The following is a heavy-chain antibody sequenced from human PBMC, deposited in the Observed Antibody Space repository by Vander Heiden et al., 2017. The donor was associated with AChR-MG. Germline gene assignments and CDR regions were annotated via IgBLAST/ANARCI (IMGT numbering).Heavy chain of an antibody. CDR3: ARGGREFAFLGFDF. CDR2: IYYGGYT. J-gene: IGHJ5*01. CDR1: GGSSSSYY. Sequence: QAQLRESGPGLVAPSETLSLPCTVSGGSSSSYYWSWIRQPPGKGLEWIGYIYYGGYTDYNPSLKSRVTISVDMSKNRFSLNMTSVTAADTAVYYCARGGREFAFLGFDFWGQGTLLTVSS. V-gene: IGHV4-59*01. D-gene: IGHD1-26*01.